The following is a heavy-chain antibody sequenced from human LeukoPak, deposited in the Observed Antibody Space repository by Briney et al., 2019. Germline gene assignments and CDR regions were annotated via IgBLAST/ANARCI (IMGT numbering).Heavy chain of an antibody. CDR2: INTNTGNP. CDR3: ARIRSGSDPDAFDI. CDR1: GYTFTNYA. Sequence: ASVKVSCKASGYTFTNYAMNLVRQAPGQGLEWMGWINTNTGNPTYAQGFTGPLVFSLDTSVNTAYLQISSLKAEDTAVYCCARIRSGSDPDAFDIWGQGTMVTVSS. J-gene: IGHJ3*02. D-gene: IGHD1-26*01. V-gene: IGHV7-4-1*02.